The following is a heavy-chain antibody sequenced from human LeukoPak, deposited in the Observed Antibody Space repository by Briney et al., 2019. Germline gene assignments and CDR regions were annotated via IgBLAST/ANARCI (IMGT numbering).Heavy chain of an antibody. CDR3: ARDRDYYDSSGYPDAFDI. CDR2: ISYDGSNK. V-gene: IGHV3-30*03. J-gene: IGHJ3*02. D-gene: IGHD3-22*01. Sequence: GRSLRLSCAASGFTSSSYGMHWVRQAPGKGLEWVAVISYDGSNKYYADSVKGRFTISRDNAKNSLYLQMNSLRAEDTAVYYCARDRDYYDSSGYPDAFDIWGQGTMVTVSS. CDR1: GFTSSSYG.